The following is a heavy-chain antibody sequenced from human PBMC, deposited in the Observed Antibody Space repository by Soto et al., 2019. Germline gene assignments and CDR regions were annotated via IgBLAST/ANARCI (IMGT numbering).Heavy chain of an antibody. CDR2: IFQSGST. V-gene: IGHV4-4*02. Sequence: NPWETLSLTCGVSGGTIRSPDWWTWVRQPPGKGLEWIGEIFQSGSTNYTPSLGSRVTISVDKSKNQFSLTLTSVTAADTAVYFCARGRGRYSSGWSWFDPWGQGILVTVSS. CDR3: ARGRGRYSSGWSWFDP. CDR1: GGTIRSPDW. J-gene: IGHJ5*02. D-gene: IGHD6-19*01.